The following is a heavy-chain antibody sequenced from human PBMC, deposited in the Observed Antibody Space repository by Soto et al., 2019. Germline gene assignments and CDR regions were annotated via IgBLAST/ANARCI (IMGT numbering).Heavy chain of an antibody. CDR2: MNPNSGNT. V-gene: IGHV1-8*01. CDR3: ARGYGKFDP. Sequence: QVQLVQSGAEVKKPGASVKVYCKASGYTFTSYDITWLRQATGQGLEWMGWMNPNSGNTGYAQKFQGTITMTRNTTLSTAYMELSSLSSEATAVYYCARGYGKFDPWGQGTLVTVSS. D-gene: IGHD4-17*01. J-gene: IGHJ5*02. CDR1: GYTFTSYD.